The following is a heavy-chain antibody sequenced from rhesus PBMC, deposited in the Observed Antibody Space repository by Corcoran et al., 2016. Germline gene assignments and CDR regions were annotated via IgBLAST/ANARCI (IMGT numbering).Heavy chain of an antibody. J-gene: IGHJ2*01. CDR2: ISNGGGST. CDR3: AKEGAAGYWYFDL. D-gene: IGHD6-13*01. Sequence: EVQLVESGGGLVQPGGSLRLSCAASGFTFSAYGMSWVRQAPGKGLEWVSYISNGGGSTYYAEYVSGRFTISRDNSKNTLSLQMNSLRLEDTAVYYCAKEGAAGYWYFDLWGPGTPITISS. V-gene: IGHV3S5*01. CDR1: GFTFSAYG.